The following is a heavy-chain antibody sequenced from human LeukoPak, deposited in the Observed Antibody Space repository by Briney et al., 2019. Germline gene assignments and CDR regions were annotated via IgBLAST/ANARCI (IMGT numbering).Heavy chain of an antibody. V-gene: IGHV7-4-1*02. CDR2: INTNTGNP. CDR3: ARGCRDGYHPSWWFDP. J-gene: IGHJ5*02. D-gene: IGHD5-24*01. CDR1: GYTFTSYA. Sequence: ASVKVSCKASGYTFTSYAMNWVRQAPGQGLEWMGWINTNTGNPTYAQGFTGRFVFSLDTSVSTAYLQISSLKAEDTAVYYCARGCRDGYHPSWWFDPWGQGTLVTVSS.